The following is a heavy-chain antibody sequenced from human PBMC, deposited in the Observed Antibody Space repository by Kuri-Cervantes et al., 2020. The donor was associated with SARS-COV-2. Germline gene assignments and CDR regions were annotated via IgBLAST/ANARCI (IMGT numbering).Heavy chain of an antibody. Sequence: ASVKVSCKASGYTFTGYYMHWVRQAPGQGLEWMGWINPNSGGTNYAQKFQGRVTMTRDTSISTAYMELSRLRSDDTAVYYCARLGWDFWSGYRNYYYYYMDVWGKGTTVTVSS. V-gene: IGHV1-2*02. D-gene: IGHD3-3*01. CDR2: INPNSGGT. J-gene: IGHJ6*03. CDR1: GYTFTGYY. CDR3: ARLGWDFWSGYRNYYYYYMDV.